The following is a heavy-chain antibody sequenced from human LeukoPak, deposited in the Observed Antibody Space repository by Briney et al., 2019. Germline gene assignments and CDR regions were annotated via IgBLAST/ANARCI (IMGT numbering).Heavy chain of an antibody. CDR3: ARASIAAAGLYYFDY. Sequence: PGGSLRLSCAASGFTVSSNYMSWVRQAPGKGLEGVSVIYSGGSTYYADSVKGRFTISRDNSKNTLYLQMNSLRAEDTAVYYCARASIAAAGLYYFDYWGQGTLVTVSS. V-gene: IGHV3-53*01. CDR1: GFTVSSNY. J-gene: IGHJ4*02. CDR2: IYSGGST. D-gene: IGHD6-25*01.